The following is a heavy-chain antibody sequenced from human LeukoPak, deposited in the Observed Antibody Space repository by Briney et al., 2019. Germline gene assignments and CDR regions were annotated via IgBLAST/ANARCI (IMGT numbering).Heavy chain of an antibody. V-gene: IGHV4-59*01. CDR1: GGSISSDY. Sequence: SETLSLTCSVSGGSISSDYWAWIRQPPGKGLDWIGYMFYTGSTKYNPSLKSRVTISLATSKNQFSLKLSSVTAADTAVYYCARVSVVYGMDVWGRGTTVTVSS. CDR3: ARVSVVYGMDV. CDR2: MFYTGST. J-gene: IGHJ6*02.